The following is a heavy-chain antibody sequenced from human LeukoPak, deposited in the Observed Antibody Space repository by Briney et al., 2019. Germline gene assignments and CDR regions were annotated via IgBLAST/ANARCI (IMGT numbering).Heavy chain of an antibody. CDR3: ARASTYFLMDV. J-gene: IGHJ6*03. CDR1: GGSISSHY. Sequence: SETLSLTCTVSGGSISSHYWSWIRQPPGKGLEWIGYIYYGGSTNYNPSLKSRVTISVDTSKNQFSLKLSSVTAADTAVYYCARASTYFLMDVWGKGTTVTVSS. CDR2: IYYGGST. D-gene: IGHD2/OR15-2a*01. V-gene: IGHV4-59*11.